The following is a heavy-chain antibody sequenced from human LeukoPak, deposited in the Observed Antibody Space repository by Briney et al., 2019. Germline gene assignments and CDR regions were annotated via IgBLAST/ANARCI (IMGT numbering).Heavy chain of an antibody. Sequence: GRSLRLSCAASGFTFSSYGMHWVRQAPGKGLEWVAVIWYDGSNKYYADSVKGRFTISRDNSKNTLYLQMNSLRAEDTAVYYCARDPYYYDSSGYQSWGQGTLVTVSS. CDR1: GFTFSSYG. V-gene: IGHV3-33*01. CDR2: IWYDGSNK. CDR3: ARDPYYYDSSGYQS. J-gene: IGHJ5*02. D-gene: IGHD3-22*01.